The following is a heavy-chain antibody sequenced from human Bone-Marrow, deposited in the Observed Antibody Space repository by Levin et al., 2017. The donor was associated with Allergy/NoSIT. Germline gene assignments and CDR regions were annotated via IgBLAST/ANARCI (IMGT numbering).Heavy chain of an antibody. CDR2: IYYSGST. J-gene: IGHJ4*02. Sequence: PSETLSLTCTVSGGSISSSSYYWGWIRQPPGKGLEWIGSIYYSGSTYYNPSLKSRVTISVDTSKNQFSLKLSSVTAADTAVYYCARERDYYGSGMYSRTPSYFDYWGQGTLVTVSS. D-gene: IGHD3-10*01. CDR3: ARERDYYGSGMYSRTPSYFDY. V-gene: IGHV4-39*07. CDR1: GGSISSSSYY.